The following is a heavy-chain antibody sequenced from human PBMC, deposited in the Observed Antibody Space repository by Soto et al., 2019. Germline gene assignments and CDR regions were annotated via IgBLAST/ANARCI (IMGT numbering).Heavy chain of an antibody. CDR2: IIRIFDTP. D-gene: IGHD1-26*01. CDR1: GGTFNNYA. V-gene: IGHV1-69*01. CDR3: ARGVREMATISTFAY. J-gene: IGHJ4*02. Sequence: QVQLVQSGAEVKKPGSSVKVSCKASGGTFNNYAFSWVRQAPGQGLEWVGGIIRIFDTPSYAHKFQGRVTIIADESTSTVYMELSSLTYEDTAVYYCARGVREMATISTFAYWGQGTQVTVSS.